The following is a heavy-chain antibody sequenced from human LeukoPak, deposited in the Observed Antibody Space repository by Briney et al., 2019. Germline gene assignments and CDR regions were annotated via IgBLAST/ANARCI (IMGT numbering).Heavy chain of an antibody. Sequence: ASVKVSCKASGYTFTSYGISWVRQAPGQGLEWMGWISAYNGNTNYAQKLQGRVTMTTDTSTSTAYMELRSLRSDDTAVYHCARDRRSIAAPANFDYWGQGTLVTVSS. J-gene: IGHJ4*02. CDR1: GYTFTSYG. CDR3: ARDRRSIAAPANFDY. D-gene: IGHD6-6*01. CDR2: ISAYNGNT. V-gene: IGHV1-18*01.